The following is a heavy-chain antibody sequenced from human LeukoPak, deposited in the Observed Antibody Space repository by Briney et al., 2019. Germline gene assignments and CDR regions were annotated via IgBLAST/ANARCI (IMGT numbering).Heavy chain of an antibody. V-gene: IGHV3-48*03. CDR2: ISRSGSTI. D-gene: IGHD4-17*01. CDR3: AKSTVTNYFDN. Sequence: GGSLRLSCAASGFTFSSYEMNWVRQAPGKGLEWISYISRSGSTINYADSVKGRFTISRDDAKYSLYLQMNSLGAEDTAVYYCAKSTVTNYFDNWGQGSLVTVSS. J-gene: IGHJ4*02. CDR1: GFTFSSYE.